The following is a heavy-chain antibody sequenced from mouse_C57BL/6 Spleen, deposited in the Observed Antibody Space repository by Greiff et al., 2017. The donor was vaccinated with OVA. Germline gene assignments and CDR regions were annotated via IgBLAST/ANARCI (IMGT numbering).Heavy chain of an antibody. CDR2: ISSGSSTI. Sequence: DVKLVESGGGLVKPGGSLKLSCAASGFTFSDYGMHWVRQAPEKGLEWVAYISSGSSTIYYADTVKGRFTISRDNAKNTLFLQMTSLRSEDTAMYYCARRDYYGSHFDYWGQGTTLTVSS. CDR3: ARRDYYGSHFDY. D-gene: IGHD1-1*01. CDR1: GFTFSDYG. V-gene: IGHV5-17*01. J-gene: IGHJ2*01.